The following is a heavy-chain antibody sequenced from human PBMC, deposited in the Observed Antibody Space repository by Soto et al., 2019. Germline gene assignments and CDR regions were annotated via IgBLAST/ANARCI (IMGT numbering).Heavy chain of an antibody. CDR2: IRDRTNGYAT. Sequence: EVQLVESGGGLVQPGGSLRLSCAASGFSISGSGIHWVRQASGKGLEWVARIRDRTNGYATGFAASVQGRFSISRDDSKNTAFLQMNSLNAEDTAVYYCTRVDAPGGRAFDIWGQGTMVTVSS. CDR3: TRVDAPGGRAFDI. V-gene: IGHV3-73*01. J-gene: IGHJ3*02. CDR1: GFSISGSG.